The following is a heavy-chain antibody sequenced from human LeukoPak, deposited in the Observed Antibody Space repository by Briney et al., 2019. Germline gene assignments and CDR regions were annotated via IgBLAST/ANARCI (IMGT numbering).Heavy chain of an antibody. J-gene: IGHJ4*02. CDR1: GYTFTSHY. V-gene: IGHV1-2*02. D-gene: IGHD4-17*01. Sequence: GASVKVSCKASGYTFTSHYTHWVRQAPGQGLEWMGWILPHSGDTNYAQKFQGRVTMTRDTSISTVYMEPIRLTSDDTATYYCARDNNYGPDSWGQGALVTVSS. CDR3: ARDNNYGPDS. CDR2: ILPHSGDT.